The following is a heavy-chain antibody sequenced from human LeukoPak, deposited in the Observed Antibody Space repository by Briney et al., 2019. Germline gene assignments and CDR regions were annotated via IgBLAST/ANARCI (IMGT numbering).Heavy chain of an antibody. CDR2: IYYSGST. CDR1: GGSISSYY. CDR3: ARHLGSDYGDFYFDY. Sequence: SETLSPTCSVSGGSISSYYWSWIRQPPGKGLEWIGYIYYSGSTNYNPSLKSRVTISVDTSKNQFSLKLTSVTAADTAAYYCARHLGSDYGDFYFDYWGQGTLVSVSS. J-gene: IGHJ4*02. V-gene: IGHV4-59*08. D-gene: IGHD4-17*01.